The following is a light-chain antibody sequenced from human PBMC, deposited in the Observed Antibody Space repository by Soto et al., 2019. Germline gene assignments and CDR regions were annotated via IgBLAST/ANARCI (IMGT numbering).Light chain of an antibody. CDR2: AAS. J-gene: IGKJ2*01. Sequence: EIVLTQSPGTLSLSPGEGGTLSCRASQSISSSYLAWYQQKPGQSPRLLIYAASSRATGIPDRFSGSGSGIDFTLTICERRLEGFAVYYCQLYGGSHMFSFGQGTKL. V-gene: IGKV3-20*01. CDR3: QLYGGSHMFS. CDR1: QSISSSY.